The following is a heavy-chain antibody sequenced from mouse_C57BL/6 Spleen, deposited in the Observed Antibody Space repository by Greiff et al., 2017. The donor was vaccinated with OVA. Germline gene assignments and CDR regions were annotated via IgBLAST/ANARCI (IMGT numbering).Heavy chain of an antibody. CDR2: INPNNGGT. V-gene: IGHV1-26*01. D-gene: IGHD2-4*01. J-gene: IGHJ2*01. CDR3: ARENYYDYDDFDY. CDR1: GYTFTDYY. Sequence: EVKLQQSGPELVKPGASVKISCKASGYTFTDYYMNWVKQSHGKSLEWIGDINPNNGGTSYNQKFKGKATLTVDKSSSTAYMELRSLTSEDSAVYYCARENYYDYDDFDYWGQGTTLTVSS.